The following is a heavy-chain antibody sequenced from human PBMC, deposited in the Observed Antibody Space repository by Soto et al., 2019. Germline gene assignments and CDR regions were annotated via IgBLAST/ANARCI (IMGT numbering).Heavy chain of an antibody. J-gene: IGHJ4*02. CDR3: AKGGRKWLVTSDFHY. CDR2: VSHDGRNT. V-gene: IGHV3-30*18. CDR1: GFTFSDYA. Sequence: VQLVESGGGVVQPGRSLRLSCAASGFTFSDYAMHWVRQAPGKGLEWGAVVSHDGRNTNYADSVKGRFTISRDSSTNTVSLEMTSLRAEDTAVYYCAKGGRKWLVTSDFHYWGQGALVTVSS. D-gene: IGHD6-19*01.